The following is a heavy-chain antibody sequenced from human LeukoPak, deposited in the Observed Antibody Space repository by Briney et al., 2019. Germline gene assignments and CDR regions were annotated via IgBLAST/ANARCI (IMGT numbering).Heavy chain of an antibody. D-gene: IGHD4-23*01. Sequence: GGSLRLSCPVSGFTVSSNYMSWVRQAPGKGLEWASLIYSGGGTYYADSVRGRFTISRDDSKNTLYLQMNSLRAEDTAVYYCVRRAGGYSHPYDYWGQGTLVTVSS. CDR3: VRRAGGYSHPYDY. J-gene: IGHJ4*02. CDR1: GFTVSSNY. V-gene: IGHV3-53*01. CDR2: IYSGGGT.